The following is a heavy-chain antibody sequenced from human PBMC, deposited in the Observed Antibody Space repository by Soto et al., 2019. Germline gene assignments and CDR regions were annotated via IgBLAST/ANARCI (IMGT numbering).Heavy chain of an antibody. V-gene: IGHV1-69*13. CDR3: ARGPSGYSYGSDY. D-gene: IGHD5-18*01. J-gene: IGHJ4*02. CDR1: GYIFSSYA. CDR2: IIPIFGTA. Sequence: ASVKVSCKASGYIFSSYAISWVRQAPGQGLEWMGGIIPIFGTANYAQKFQGRVTITADESTSTAYMELSSLRSEDTAVYYCARGPSGYSYGSDYWGQGTLVTVSS.